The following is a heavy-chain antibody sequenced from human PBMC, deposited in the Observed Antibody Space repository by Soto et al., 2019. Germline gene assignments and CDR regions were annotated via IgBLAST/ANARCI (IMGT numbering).Heavy chain of an antibody. J-gene: IGHJ3*01. CDR2: INHSGTT. V-gene: IGHV4-34*01. Sequence: KPSETLSLTCAVYGGSFTDYYWTWIRQSPGKGLEWIGEINHSGTTNYNPSLKNRVTISLDTSKNQFSLKVNSVTAADTAVYFCARVRARLLSHAFDFWGQGTLVTVSS. CDR1: GGSFTDYY. CDR3: ARVRARLLSHAFDF. D-gene: IGHD3-16*02.